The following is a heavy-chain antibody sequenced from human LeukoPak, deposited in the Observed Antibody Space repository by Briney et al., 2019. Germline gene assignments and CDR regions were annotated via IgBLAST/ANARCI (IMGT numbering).Heavy chain of an antibody. CDR2: ITNNGGNT. CDR3: VIVRGYFDSSGSDY. Sequence: GGSLRLSCSASGFTFSSYTIHWVRQAPGKGLEFVSAITNNGGNTYYADSVKGRFTISRDNSKNTVYLQMSSLRAEGTAVYYCVIVRGYFDSSGSDYWGQGTLVTVSP. J-gene: IGHJ4*02. CDR1: GFTFSSYT. D-gene: IGHD3-9*01. V-gene: IGHV3-64D*06.